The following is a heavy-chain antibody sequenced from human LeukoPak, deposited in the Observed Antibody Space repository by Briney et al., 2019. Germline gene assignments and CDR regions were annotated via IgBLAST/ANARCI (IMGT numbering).Heavy chain of an antibody. Sequence: PGGSRRLSCTASGFTLGSHDMHSVRQIPGQGLEWVAAVSSGFHAFFADSVQGRFTVSREDARNSLYLQMNSLRAGDTAVYYCVREARGYHYTYFDYWGQGTLVTVSS. CDR1: GFTLGSHD. CDR3: VREARGYHYTYFDY. CDR2: VSSGFHA. V-gene: IGHV3-13*01. D-gene: IGHD5-18*01. J-gene: IGHJ4*02.